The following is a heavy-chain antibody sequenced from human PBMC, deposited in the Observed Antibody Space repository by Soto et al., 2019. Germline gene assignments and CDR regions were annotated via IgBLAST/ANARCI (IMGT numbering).Heavy chain of an antibody. Sequence: ASVKVSCKASGFTFTSSAVQWVRQARGQRLEWIGWIVVGSGNTNYAQKFQERVTITRDMSTSTAYMELSSLRSEDTAVYYCAPTWGLGYSYGYWGQGTRVTVPS. CDR3: APTWGLGYSYGY. CDR2: IVVGSGNT. J-gene: IGHJ4*02. V-gene: IGHV1-58*01. CDR1: GFTFTSSA. D-gene: IGHD5-18*01.